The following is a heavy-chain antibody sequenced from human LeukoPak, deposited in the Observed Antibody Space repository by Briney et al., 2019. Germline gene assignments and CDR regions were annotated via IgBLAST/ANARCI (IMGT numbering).Heavy chain of an antibody. V-gene: IGHV1-8*02. Sequence: ASVKASCKTSGYTFSGYGISWVRQATGQGLEWMGWMNPNSGNTGYAQKFQGRVTTTRNTSISTAYMELRSLRSDDTAVYYCAREDSTLDCSGGSCYPYNWFDPWGQGTLVTVSS. CDR2: MNPNSGNT. D-gene: IGHD2-15*01. J-gene: IGHJ5*02. CDR3: AREDSTLDCSGGSCYPYNWFDP. CDR1: GYTFSGYG.